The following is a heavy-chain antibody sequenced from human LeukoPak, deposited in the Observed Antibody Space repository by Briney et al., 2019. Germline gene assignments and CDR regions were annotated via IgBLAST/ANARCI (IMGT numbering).Heavy chain of an antibody. Sequence: PSQTLSLTCTVSGGSISSGSYYWSWIRQPAGKGLEWIGRIYTSGSTNYNPSLKSRVTISVDTSKNQFSLKLSSVTAADTAVYYCAREKYSSGWYHPGYYFDYWGQGTLVTVSS. CDR2: IYTSGST. CDR3: AREKYSSGWYHPGYYFDY. D-gene: IGHD6-19*01. CDR1: GGSISSGSYY. J-gene: IGHJ4*02. V-gene: IGHV4-61*02.